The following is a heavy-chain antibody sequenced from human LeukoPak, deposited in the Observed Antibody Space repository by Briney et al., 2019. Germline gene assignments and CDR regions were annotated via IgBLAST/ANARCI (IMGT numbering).Heavy chain of an antibody. J-gene: IGHJ4*02. D-gene: IGHD1-7*01. CDR1: GYTFTGYY. CDR2: INPNSGGT. V-gene: IGHV1-2*06. CDR3: ARASWNSPVDY. Sequence: PGGSLKLSCKASGYTFTGYYMHWVRQAPGQGLEWMGRINPNSGGTNYAQKFQGRVTMTRDTSISTAYMELSRLRSDDTAVYYCARASWNSPVDYWGQGTLVTVSS.